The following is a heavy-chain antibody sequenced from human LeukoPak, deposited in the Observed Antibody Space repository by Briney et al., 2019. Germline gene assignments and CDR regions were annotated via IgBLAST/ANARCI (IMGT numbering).Heavy chain of an antibody. Sequence: GGSLRLSCAASGSTFSSHGMHWVRQAPGKGLDWVAFIRYDGSKKFYADSVKGRFTISRDNSKNTLDLHMNSLRTDDTAVYYCAKVDDYYGSGSYLVDSWGQGTLVTVSS. CDR1: GSTFSSHG. J-gene: IGHJ4*02. V-gene: IGHV3-30*02. D-gene: IGHD3-10*01. CDR3: AKVDDYYGSGSYLVDS. CDR2: IRYDGSKK.